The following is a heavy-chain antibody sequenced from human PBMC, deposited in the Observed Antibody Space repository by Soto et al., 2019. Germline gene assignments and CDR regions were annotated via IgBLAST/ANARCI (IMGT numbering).Heavy chain of an antibody. CDR1: GFTFSGSA. Sequence: EVQLVESGGGLVQPGGSLKLSCAASGFTFSGSAMHWVRQASGKGLEWVGRIRSKANSYATPYAASVKGRFAISRDDSKNTAYLQMNSLKTEETAVYYCTSPQLYYGMDVWGQGTTVTVSS. J-gene: IGHJ6*02. CDR2: IRSKANSYAT. V-gene: IGHV3-73*02. D-gene: IGHD5-18*01. CDR3: TSPQLYYGMDV.